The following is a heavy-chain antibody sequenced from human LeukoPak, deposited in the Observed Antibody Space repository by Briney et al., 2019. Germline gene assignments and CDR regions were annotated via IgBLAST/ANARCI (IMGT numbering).Heavy chain of an antibody. V-gene: IGHV1-69*05. CDR2: IIPIFGTA. J-gene: IGHJ4*02. D-gene: IGHD3-22*01. CDR3: ARDRRYYYDSSGYYNFDY. CDR1: GGTFSSYA. Sequence: SVKVSCKASGGTFSSYAISWMRQAPGQGLEWMGRIIPIFGTANYAQKFQGRVTITTDESTSTAYMELSSLRSEDTAVYYCARDRRYYYDSSGYYNFDYWGQGTLVTVSS.